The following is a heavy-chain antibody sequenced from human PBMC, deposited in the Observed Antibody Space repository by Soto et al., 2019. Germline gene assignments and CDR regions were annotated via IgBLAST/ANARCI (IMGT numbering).Heavy chain of an antibody. D-gene: IGHD6-19*01. J-gene: IGHJ4*02. V-gene: IGHV3-23*01. CDR1: GFTFSSYA. CDR3: AKHPTDSSGWHVVFDY. Sequence: EVQLLESGGGLVQPGGSLRLSCAASGFTFSSYAMSWVRQAPGKGLEWVSAISGSGGSTYYADSVKGRFTISRDNSKNTLYLQMNSLRAEDTAVYYCAKHPTDSSGWHVVFDYWGQGTLVTVSS. CDR2: ISGSGGST.